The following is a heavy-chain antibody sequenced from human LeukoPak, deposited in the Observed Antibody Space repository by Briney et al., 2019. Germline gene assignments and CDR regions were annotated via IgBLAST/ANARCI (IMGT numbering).Heavy chain of an antibody. J-gene: IGHJ4*02. D-gene: IGHD4/OR15-4a*01. CDR3: ARGSYGAVDY. CDR1: GFTFSSYA. Sequence: PGGSLRLSCAASGFTFSSYAMSWVRQAPGKGLEWVSAISGSGGSTYYADSVKGRFTISRDNAKNSLYLQMNSLRDEDTAVYYCARGSYGAVDYWGQGTLVTISS. V-gene: IGHV3-23*01. CDR2: ISGSGGST.